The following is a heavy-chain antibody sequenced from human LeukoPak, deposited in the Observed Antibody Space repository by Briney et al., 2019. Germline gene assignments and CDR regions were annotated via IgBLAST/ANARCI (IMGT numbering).Heavy chain of an antibody. Sequence: RSGGSLRLSCAASGFTFDDYGMSWVRQAPGKGLEWVSGINWNGGSTGYADPVKGRFTISRDNAKNSLYLQMNSLRAGDTALYYCAGLGELLNYWGQGTLVTVSS. CDR2: INWNGGST. D-gene: IGHD3-16*01. J-gene: IGHJ4*02. V-gene: IGHV3-20*04. CDR3: AGLGELLNY. CDR1: GFTFDDYG.